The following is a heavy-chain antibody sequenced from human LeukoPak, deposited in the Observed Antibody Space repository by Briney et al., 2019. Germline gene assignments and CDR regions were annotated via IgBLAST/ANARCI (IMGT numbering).Heavy chain of an antibody. J-gene: IGHJ4*02. V-gene: IGHV1-69*13. CDR3: ARDQAGYYYGSGSYFSWIY. CDR1: GGTFSSYA. CDR2: IIPIFGTA. Sequence: SVKVSCTASGGTFSSYAISWVRQAPGQGLEWMGGIIPIFGTANYAQKFQGRVTITADEPTSTAYMELSSLRSEDTAVYYCARDQAGYYYGSGSYFSWIYWGQGTLVTVSS. D-gene: IGHD3-10*01.